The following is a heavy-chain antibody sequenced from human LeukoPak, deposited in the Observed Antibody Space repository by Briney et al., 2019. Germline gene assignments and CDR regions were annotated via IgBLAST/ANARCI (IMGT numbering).Heavy chain of an antibody. Sequence: SETLSLTCTVSGGSISSYYWNWIRQPPGKGLEWIGYIYYSGSTNYTPSPKSRVTISVDTSKNQSSLNLTSVTAADTAVYYCARFTPQGYGWGGYNRFDPWGQGTLVTVSS. J-gene: IGHJ5*02. CDR1: GGSISSYY. V-gene: IGHV4-59*01. CDR3: ARFTPQGYGWGGYNRFDP. D-gene: IGHD3-16*01. CDR2: IYYSGST.